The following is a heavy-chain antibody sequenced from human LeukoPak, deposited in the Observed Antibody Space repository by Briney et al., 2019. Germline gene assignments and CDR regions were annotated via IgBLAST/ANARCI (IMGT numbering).Heavy chain of an antibody. CDR2: ISSSGSTI. Sequence: GGSLRLSCAASGFTFSSYGMHWVRQAPGKGLEWVSYISSSGSTIYYADSVKGRFTISRDNSKSTLYLQMNSLRAEDTAVYYCAKDFSLAAAGYYRYWGQGTLVTVSS. CDR3: AKDFSLAAAGYYRY. J-gene: IGHJ4*02. V-gene: IGHV3-48*01. D-gene: IGHD6-13*01. CDR1: GFTFSSYG.